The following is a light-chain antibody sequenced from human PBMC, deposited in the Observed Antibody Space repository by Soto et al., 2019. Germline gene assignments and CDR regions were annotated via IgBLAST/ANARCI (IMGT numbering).Light chain of an antibody. CDR2: KAS. CDR1: QSISSW. Sequence: DIQMTQSPSTLSASVGDRVTITCRASQSISSWLAWYQQKPGQAPKLLIYKASSLESGVPSGFSGSGSGTEFTLTISNLQPDDFATYYCQQYNSYSPEYTFGQGTKLEIK. J-gene: IGKJ2*01. CDR3: QQYNSYSPEYT. V-gene: IGKV1-5*03.